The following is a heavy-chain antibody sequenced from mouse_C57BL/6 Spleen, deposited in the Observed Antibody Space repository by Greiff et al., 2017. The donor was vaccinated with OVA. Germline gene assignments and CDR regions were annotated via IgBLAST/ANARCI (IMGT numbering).Heavy chain of an antibody. D-gene: IGHD1-1*01. CDR3: ARRDYYGSSYDWYVDV. CDR1: GYTFTSYW. Sequence: VKLQQPGAELVRPGSSVKLSCKASGYTFTSYWMPWVKQRPIQGLEWIGNIDPSDSETHYNQKFKDKATLTVDKSSSTAYMQLSSLTSEDSAVYYCARRDYYGSSYDWYVDVWGTGTTVTVSS. CDR2: IDPSDSET. V-gene: IGHV1-52*01. J-gene: IGHJ1*03.